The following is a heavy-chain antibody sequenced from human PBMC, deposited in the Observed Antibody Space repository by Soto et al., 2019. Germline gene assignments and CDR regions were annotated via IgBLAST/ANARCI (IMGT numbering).Heavy chain of an antibody. V-gene: IGHV1-69*06. Sequence: QVQLVQSGAVVKKPGSSVEVSCKASGGTINGYGISWVRQAPGQGLAWMGGTVPVFDTSKYAPRFQGGVTITANKSTTTANMELSSVRSEDTAIYFCARGVSNSGAYYSGPSAYDLWGQGTLVIVSS. CDR2: TVPVFDTS. CDR3: ARGVSNSGAYYSGPSAYDL. CDR1: GGTINGYG. J-gene: IGHJ3*01. D-gene: IGHD3-10*01.